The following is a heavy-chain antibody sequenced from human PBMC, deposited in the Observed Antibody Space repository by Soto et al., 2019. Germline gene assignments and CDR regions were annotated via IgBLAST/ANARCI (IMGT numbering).Heavy chain of an antibody. J-gene: IGHJ6*02. CDR1: GFTFSSYA. CDR2: IGESGTPT. Sequence: EVQLLESGGGLVQPGGSLRLSCAASGFTFSSYAMKWVRQAPGKGLEWVSLIGESGTPTYYADSVKGRFTISRDNSGNTLFLEMYSRRAEDTAVYYGARYIPGVRYYGMDVWGQGTTVTGSS. CDR3: ARYIPGVRYYGMDV. V-gene: IGHV3-23*01. D-gene: IGHD2-2*01.